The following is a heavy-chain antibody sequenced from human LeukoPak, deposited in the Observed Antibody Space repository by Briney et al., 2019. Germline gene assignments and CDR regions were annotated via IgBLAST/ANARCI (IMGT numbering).Heavy chain of an antibody. Sequence: ASVKVSCKASGYTFSSYGISWVRQAPGQGLEWMGWINPNSGGTNYAQKFQGRVTMTRDTSISTAYMELSRLRSDDTAVYYCARDLFGYDFWSGYSGYFDYWGQGTLVTVSS. V-gene: IGHV1-2*02. D-gene: IGHD3-3*01. CDR2: INPNSGGT. CDR1: GYTFSSYG. J-gene: IGHJ4*02. CDR3: ARDLFGYDFWSGYSGYFDY.